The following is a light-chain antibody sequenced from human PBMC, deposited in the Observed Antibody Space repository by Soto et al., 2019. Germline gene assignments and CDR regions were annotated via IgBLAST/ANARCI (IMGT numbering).Light chain of an antibody. CDR2: EVS. CDR3: TSYTTSASLL. CDR1: TSDVGAYNF. Sequence: QSALTQPASVSGSPGQSIAISCTGTTSDVGAYNFVSWYQRHPGKAPKLMIYEVSTRPSGVSNRFSGSKSGNTASLTISGRQAEDEAHYYCTSYTTSASLLFGGGTKVTVL. V-gene: IGLV2-14*01. J-gene: IGLJ2*01.